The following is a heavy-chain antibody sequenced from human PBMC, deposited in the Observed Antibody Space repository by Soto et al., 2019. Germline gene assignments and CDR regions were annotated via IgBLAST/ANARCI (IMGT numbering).Heavy chain of an antibody. D-gene: IGHD6-6*01. J-gene: IGHJ6*02. CDR1: GYMFTTYW. Sequence: PGESLKISCKGSGYMFTTYWTSWVRQMPGKGLEWMGRIDPSDSYTNYSPSFQGHVTISADKSISTAFLQWSSLKASDTAMYYCAREYSSSDRYYYYGVDVWGQGTTVTVSS. CDR2: IDPSDSYT. V-gene: IGHV5-10-1*01. CDR3: AREYSSSDRYYYYGVDV.